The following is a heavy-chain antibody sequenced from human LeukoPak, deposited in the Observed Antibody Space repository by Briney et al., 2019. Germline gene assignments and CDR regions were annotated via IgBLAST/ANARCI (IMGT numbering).Heavy chain of an antibody. CDR3: ARDLATGYSYGGTDLKR. CDR1: GFTFSSYW. D-gene: IGHD5-18*01. Sequence: PGGSLRLSCAASGFTFSSYWMHWVRQAQGKGLVWVSRINSDGSSTSYADSVKGRFTISRDNAKNTLYLQMNSLRAEDTAVYYCARDLATGYSYGGTDLKRWGQGTLVTVSS. J-gene: IGHJ4*02. V-gene: IGHV3-74*01. CDR2: INSDGSST.